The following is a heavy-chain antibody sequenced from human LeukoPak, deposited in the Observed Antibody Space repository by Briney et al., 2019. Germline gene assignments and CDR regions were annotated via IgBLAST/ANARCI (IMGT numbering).Heavy chain of an antibody. D-gene: IGHD3-10*01. J-gene: IGHJ3*01. V-gene: IGHV1-2*02. CDR3: ARGYPNYYGP. CDR1: GNTFTDYY. Sequence: ASVKVSCKASGNTFTDYYLHWVRQAPAQGLEWMGWINTNSGGTRYAQKFQGRVTMTRDTYISTAYLELSGLTSDDTAVYYCARGYPNYYGPWGQGTTVTVSS. CDR2: INTNSGGT.